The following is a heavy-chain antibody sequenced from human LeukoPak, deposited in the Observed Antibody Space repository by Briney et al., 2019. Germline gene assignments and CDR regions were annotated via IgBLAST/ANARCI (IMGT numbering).Heavy chain of an antibody. V-gene: IGHV4-34*01. CDR1: GGSFSGYY. CDR2: INHSGST. J-gene: IGHJ4*02. CDR3: ARGRDGYNFLNRGEYYYFDY. D-gene: IGHD5-24*01. Sequence: PSETLSLTCAVYGGSFSGYYWSWIRQPPGKGLEWIGEINHSGSTNYNPSLKSRVTISVDTSKNQFSLKLNSVTAADTAVYYCARGRDGYNFLNRGEYYYFDYWGQGTLVTVSS.